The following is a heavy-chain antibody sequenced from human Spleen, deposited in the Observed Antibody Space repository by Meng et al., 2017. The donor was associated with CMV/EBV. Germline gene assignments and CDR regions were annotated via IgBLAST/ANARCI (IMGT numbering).Heavy chain of an antibody. D-gene: IGHD3-3*01. CDR3: ARAGCEWTTCFKYWYFDL. CDR2: IIPMSNAA. J-gene: IGHJ2*01. V-gene: IGHV1-69*05. CDR1: GGNFRRHA. Sequence: SVKVSCKASGGNFRRHAISWVRLAPGQGLEWLGGIIPMSNAANYAQRFQGRVTISRDESTSTAYMELTSLTSEDTAVYYCARAGCEWTTCFKYWYFDLWGRGTLVTVSS.